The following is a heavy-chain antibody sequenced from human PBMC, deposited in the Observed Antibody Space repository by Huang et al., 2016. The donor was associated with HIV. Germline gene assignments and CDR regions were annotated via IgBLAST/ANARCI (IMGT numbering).Heavy chain of an antibody. CDR2: SIPIFGTA. J-gene: IGHJ4*02. D-gene: IGHD3-22*01. V-gene: IGHV1-69*13. CDR1: GGTFSSYA. CDR3: ARARGYYDSSVSYYFDY. Sequence: QVQLVQSGAEVKKPGSSVKVSCKASGGTFSSYAISWGRQAPGQGLEWRGGSIPIFGTANYAQKFQGRVTITADESTSTAYMELSSLRSEDTAVYYCARARGYYDSSVSYYFDYWGQGTLVTVSS.